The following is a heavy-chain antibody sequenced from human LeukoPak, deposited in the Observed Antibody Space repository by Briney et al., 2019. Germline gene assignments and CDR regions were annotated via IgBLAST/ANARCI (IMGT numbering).Heavy chain of an antibody. CDR1: GFTFRTSG. J-gene: IGHJ4*02. D-gene: IGHD2-2*01. V-gene: IGHV3-23*01. Sequence: GGTLRLSCAASGFTFRTSGMSWGRQAPGKGLEWVSAISGSGVGTYYADSVKGRFTNSRDHSKNTLYLQMNSLRAEDTAVYYCAKDRLGYCSSTSCYPGWYFDYWGQGTLVTVSS. CDR3: AKDRLGYCSSTSCYPGWYFDY. CDR2: ISGSGVGT.